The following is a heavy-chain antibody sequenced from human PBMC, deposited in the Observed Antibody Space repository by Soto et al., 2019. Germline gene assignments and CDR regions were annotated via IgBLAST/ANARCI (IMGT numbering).Heavy chain of an antibody. Sequence: ASVKVSCKASGGTFSSYAISWVRQAPGQGLEWMGGIIPIFGTANYAQKFQGRVTITADESTITAYMELSSLRSEDTAVYYCARAYCSGGSCYGGHYYYYGMDVWGQGTTVTVSS. CDR1: GGTFSSYA. D-gene: IGHD2-15*01. V-gene: IGHV1-69*13. CDR3: ARAYCSGGSCYGGHYYYYGMDV. CDR2: IIPIFGTA. J-gene: IGHJ6*02.